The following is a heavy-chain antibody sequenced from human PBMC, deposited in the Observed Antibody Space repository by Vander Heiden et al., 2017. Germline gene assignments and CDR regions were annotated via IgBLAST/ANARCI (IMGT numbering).Heavy chain of an antibody. Sequence: EVQLVESGGAVVQPGGSLRRSCAASGFAFDDYTMHWVRQAPGKGLEWVSLISWDGGSTYYADSVRGRFTISRDNSKNSLYLQMNSLRTEDIALYYCAKDIATSGYFDYCGQGTLVTVSS. CDR3: AKDIATSGYFDY. V-gene: IGHV3-43*01. CDR2: ISWDGGST. D-gene: IGHD3-3*01. J-gene: IGHJ4*02. CDR1: GFAFDDYT.